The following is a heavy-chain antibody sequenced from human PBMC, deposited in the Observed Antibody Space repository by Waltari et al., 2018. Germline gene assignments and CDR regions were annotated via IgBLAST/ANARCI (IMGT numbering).Heavy chain of an antibody. CDR3: AHRRAIAVAGTTFDY. J-gene: IGHJ4*02. CDR2: IYWNDDK. D-gene: IGHD6-19*01. CDR1: GFSLSSNGVG. Sequence: QITLKESGPTLEKPTQTLTLTCTFSGFSLSSNGVGVGWIRQPPGKARQWLALIYWNDDKRYSPSLKSRLTITKDTSKNQVVLTMTNMDPVDTATYYCAHRRAIAVAGTTFDYWGQGTLVTVSS. V-gene: IGHV2-5*01.